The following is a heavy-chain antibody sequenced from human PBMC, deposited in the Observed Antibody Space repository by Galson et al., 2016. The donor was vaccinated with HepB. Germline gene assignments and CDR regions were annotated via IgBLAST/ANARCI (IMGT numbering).Heavy chain of an antibody. CDR3: VRDPSRGSTHIHYFDY. Sequence: SLRLSCAASGFTFSTYAMNWVRQAPGKGLEWVSYISLSSGAIFYADSVKGRFTISRDNAKNSLYLQMNNLRAEDTAVYYCVRDPSRGSTHIHYFDYWSQGTLVTVSS. CDR1: GFTFSTYA. V-gene: IGHV3-48*01. D-gene: IGHD5/OR15-5a*01. J-gene: IGHJ4*02. CDR2: ISLSSGAI.